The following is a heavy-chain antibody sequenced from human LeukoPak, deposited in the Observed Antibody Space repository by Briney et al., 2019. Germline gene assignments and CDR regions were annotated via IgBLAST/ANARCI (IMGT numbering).Heavy chain of an antibody. J-gene: IGHJ4*02. CDR2: IREDGSEK. CDR3: TRTGYRSNWYVPN. CDR1: GFTFSAYW. Sequence: GGSLRLPCAASGFTFSAYWMSWVRQAPGKGLEWVATIREDGSEKYYVDSVKGRFTISRDNAKNSLYLQMNSLRAEDTAVYYCTRTGYRSNWYVPNWGQGTLVTVSS. D-gene: IGHD6-13*01. V-gene: IGHV3-7*01.